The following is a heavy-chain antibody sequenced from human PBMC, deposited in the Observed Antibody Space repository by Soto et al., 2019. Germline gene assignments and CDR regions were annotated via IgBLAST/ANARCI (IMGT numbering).Heavy chain of an antibody. CDR3: ARGPIGWERLPPPSYYYYGMDV. D-gene: IGHD1-26*01. J-gene: IGHJ6*02. CDR2: INAGNGNT. Sequence: ASVTVSCQASGYTFTRYAMLWVRQAPRQRLEWMGWINAGNGNTKYSQKFQGWVTMTRDTSISTAYMELSRLRSDDTAVYYCARGPIGWERLPPPSYYYYGMDVWGQGTTVTVSS. CDR1: GYTFTRYA. V-gene: IGHV1-3*01.